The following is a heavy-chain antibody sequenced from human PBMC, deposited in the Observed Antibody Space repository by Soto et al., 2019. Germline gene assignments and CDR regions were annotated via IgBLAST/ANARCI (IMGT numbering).Heavy chain of an antibody. J-gene: IGHJ6*02. Sequence: EVQLVESGGGLVQPGGSLRLSCEASGFTFRNYDMHWVRQGTGKGLEWVSGISAAGDPDYADSVEGRFTISRENAQNSFFLQINSFRGGSTTVYYFARTHKDFYGLDVWGPGTTVIVSS. CDR2: ISAAGDP. CDR3: ARTHKDFYGLDV. CDR1: GFTFRNYD. V-gene: IGHV3-13*05.